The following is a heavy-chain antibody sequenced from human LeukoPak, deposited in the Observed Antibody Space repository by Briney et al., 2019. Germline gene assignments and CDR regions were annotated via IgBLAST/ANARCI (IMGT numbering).Heavy chain of an antibody. CDR1: GGSISSYY. CDR3: ARVRNTAMVSGAFDI. CDR2: IYYSGST. J-gene: IGHJ3*02. V-gene: IGHV4-59*08. D-gene: IGHD5-18*01. Sequence: SETLSLTCTVPGGSISSYYWSWIRQPPGKGLEWIGYIYYSGSTNYNPSLKSRVTISVDTSKNQFSLKLSSVTAADTAVYYCARVRNTAMVSGAFDIWGQGTMVTVSS.